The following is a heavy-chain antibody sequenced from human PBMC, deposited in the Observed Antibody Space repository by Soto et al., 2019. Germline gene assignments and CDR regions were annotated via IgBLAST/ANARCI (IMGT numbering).Heavy chain of an antibody. CDR2: ISAYNGNT. D-gene: IGHD6-19*01. CDR3: AYSSGSYSYYGMDV. V-gene: IGHV1-18*01. CDR1: GYTFTSYG. Sequence: ASVKVSCKASGYTFTSYGISWVRQAPGQGLEWMGWISAYNGNTNYAQKLQGRVTMTTDTSTSTAYMELRSLRSDDTAVYYCAYSSGSYSYYGMDVWGQGTTVTVSS. J-gene: IGHJ6*02.